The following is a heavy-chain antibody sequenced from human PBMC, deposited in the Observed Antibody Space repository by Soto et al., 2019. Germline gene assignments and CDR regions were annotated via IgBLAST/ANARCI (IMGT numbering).Heavy chain of an antibody. CDR2: VYNTGDT. V-gene: IGHV4-4*02. Sequence: QVQLQESGPRLVKPSGSLSLTCGVSGGTVASSHWWSWVRQSPGGGLEWIGNVYNTGDTNLNPSLQNGVTISVDKSNNQFALRLNSLTAADTAVYFCAREIVTAGGNNYFDPWGPGTLVTVSS. J-gene: IGHJ5*02. CDR3: AREIVTAGGNNYFDP. D-gene: IGHD2-21*02. CDR1: GGTVASSHW.